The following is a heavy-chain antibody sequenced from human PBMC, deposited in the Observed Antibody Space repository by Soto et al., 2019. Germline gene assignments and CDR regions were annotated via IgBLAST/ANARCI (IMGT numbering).Heavy chain of an antibody. CDR1: GFTFSSYG. CDR2: ISYDGSNK. CDR3: ANLPTAQLSIAVTSDYYYYGMDV. D-gene: IGHD4-17*01. V-gene: IGHV3-30*18. J-gene: IGHJ6*02. Sequence: GGSLRLSCAASGFTFSSYGMHWVRQAPGKGLEWVAVISYDGSNKYYADSVKGRFTISRDNSKNTLYLQMNSLRAEDTAVYYCANLPTAQLSIAVTSDYYYYGMDVWGQGTTVTVSS.